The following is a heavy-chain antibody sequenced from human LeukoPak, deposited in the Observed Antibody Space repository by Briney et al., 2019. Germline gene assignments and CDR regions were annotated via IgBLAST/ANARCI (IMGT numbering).Heavy chain of an antibody. CDR2: ILRSGTMT. Sequence: GGSLRLSCAASGFTFSSYAMSWVRQAPGKGLEWVSGILRSGTMTYYADSVKGRFTISRDNSKNTLFLQMNSLRAEVTAVYYCAKVDYYERLCCFDYSCLAPLIIV. CDR3: AKVDYYERLCCFDY. D-gene: IGHD3-22*01. V-gene: IGHV3-23*01. J-gene: IGHJ4*02. CDR1: GFTFSSYA.